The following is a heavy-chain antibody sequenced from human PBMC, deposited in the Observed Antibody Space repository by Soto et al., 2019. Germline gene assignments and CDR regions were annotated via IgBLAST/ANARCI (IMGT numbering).Heavy chain of an antibody. D-gene: IGHD1-7*01. Sequence: PGGSLRLYCAASGFTFSNYWMHWVRQAPGKGLVWISRINDQGGSPTDYAAPVKGRFTISRDDSKNTLYLQMNSLKTEDTAVYYCTTGWNYIPLPLVWGQGTLVTVSS. V-gene: IGHV3-15*07. CDR2: INDQGGSPT. J-gene: IGHJ4*02. CDR1: GFTFSNYW. CDR3: TTGWNYIPLPLV.